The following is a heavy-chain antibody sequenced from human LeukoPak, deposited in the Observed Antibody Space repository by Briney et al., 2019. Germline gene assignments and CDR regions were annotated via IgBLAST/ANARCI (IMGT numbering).Heavy chain of an antibody. Sequence: GASVKVSCKASGYTFTSYGISWVRQAPGQGLEWMGWISAYDGNTNYAQKLQGRVTMTTDTSTSTAYMELRSLRSDDTAVYYCARDKKLDYYGSGSFNWFDPWGQGTLVTVSS. J-gene: IGHJ5*02. CDR3: ARDKKLDYYGSGSFNWFDP. D-gene: IGHD3-10*01. CDR2: ISAYDGNT. CDR1: GYTFTSYG. V-gene: IGHV1-18*01.